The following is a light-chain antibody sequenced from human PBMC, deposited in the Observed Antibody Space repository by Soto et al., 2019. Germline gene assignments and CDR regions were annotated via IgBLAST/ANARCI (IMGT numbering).Light chain of an antibody. CDR1: QSVLYSSNNRNY. CDR2: WAS. Sequence: DIVMTQSPDSRSVCLVGMFTINFKCSQSVLYSSNNRNYLAWYQQKPGQPPKLLIYWASTRESGVPDRFSGSGSGTDFTLTISSLQAEDVAVYYCQQYHNTPLTFGGGTKVDI. V-gene: IGKV4-1*01. CDR3: QQYHNTPLT. J-gene: IGKJ4*01.